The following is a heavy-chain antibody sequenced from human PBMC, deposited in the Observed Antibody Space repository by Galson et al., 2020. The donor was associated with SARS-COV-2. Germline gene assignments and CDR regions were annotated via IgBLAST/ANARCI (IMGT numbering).Heavy chain of an antibody. D-gene: IGHD2-2*01. CDR1: GFTFSSYA. Sequence: GESLKISCAASGFTFSSYAMHWVRQATGKGLEWVSAIGTAGDTYYPGSAKGRFTISRENAKNSLYLQMNSLRAGDTAVYYCARGDSVVVPAAMPNSNYYYYYVDVWGKGTSVTVSS. J-gene: IGHJ6*03. V-gene: IGHV3-13*01. CDR2: IGTAGDT. CDR3: ARGDSVVVPAAMPNSNYYYYYVDV.